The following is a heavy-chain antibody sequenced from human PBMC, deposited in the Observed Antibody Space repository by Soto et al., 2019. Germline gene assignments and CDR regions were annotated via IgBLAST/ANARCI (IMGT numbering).Heavy chain of an antibody. V-gene: IGHV1-69*13. Sequence: ASVQVSCKSSGGTFSSHSSNWVRQAPGQGLEWMGGIIPILGPANFAKKFQGRVTITADESTTTDYMELSSLTSEDTAVDYCSTGSFTSTGGRIGYHYNAMDVWGQGTTVTVSS. CDR1: GGTFSSHS. J-gene: IGHJ6*02. CDR3: STGSFTSTGGRIGYHYNAMDV. D-gene: IGHD1-1*01. CDR2: IIPILGPA.